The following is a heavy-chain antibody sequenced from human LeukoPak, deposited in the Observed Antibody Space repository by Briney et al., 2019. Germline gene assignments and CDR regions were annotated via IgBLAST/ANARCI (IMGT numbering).Heavy chain of an antibody. D-gene: IGHD1-1*01. CDR1: GYTLTSYG. V-gene: IGHV1-18*01. CDR3: ARDRNWNRPSDFDY. CDR2: ISAYNGNT. Sequence: GASVKVSCKASGYTLTSYGISWVRQAPGQGLEWMGWISAYNGNTNYAQKLQGRVTMTTDTSTSTAYMELRSLRSDDTAVYYCARDRNWNRPSDFDYWGQGTLVTVSS. J-gene: IGHJ4*02.